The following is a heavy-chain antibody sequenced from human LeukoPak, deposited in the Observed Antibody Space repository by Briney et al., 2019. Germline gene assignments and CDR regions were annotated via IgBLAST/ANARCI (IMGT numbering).Heavy chain of an antibody. J-gene: IGHJ5*02. CDR1: GGSISSSSYY. CDR3: ARKTLRRNYYGSGSSSFDP. CDR2: IYYSGST. D-gene: IGHD3-10*01. V-gene: IGHV4-39*01. Sequence: SETLSLTCTVSGGSISSSSYYWGWIRQPPGKGLEWIGSIYYSGSTYYNPSLKSRVTISVDTSKNQFSLKLSSVTAADTAVYYCARKTLRRNYYGSGSSSFDPWGQGTLVTVSS.